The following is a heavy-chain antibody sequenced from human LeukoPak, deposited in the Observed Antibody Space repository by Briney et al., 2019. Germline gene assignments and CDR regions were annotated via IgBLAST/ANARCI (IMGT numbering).Heavy chain of an antibody. Sequence: ASVKVSCKASGYTFTSYYMHWVRPAPGQGLEWMGIINPSGGSTSYAQEFQGRVTMTRDTSTSTVYMELSSLRSEDTAVYYCARGIGAYYDFWSGYPDSDWFDPWGQGTLVTVSS. CDR2: INPSGGST. CDR1: GYTFTSYY. D-gene: IGHD3-3*01. J-gene: IGHJ5*02. CDR3: ARGIGAYYDFWSGYPDSDWFDP. V-gene: IGHV1-46*01.